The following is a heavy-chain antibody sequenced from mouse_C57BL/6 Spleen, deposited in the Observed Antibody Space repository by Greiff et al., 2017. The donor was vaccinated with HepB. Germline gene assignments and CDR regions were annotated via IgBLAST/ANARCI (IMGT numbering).Heavy chain of an antibody. V-gene: IGHV1-55*01. CDR2: IYPGSGST. J-gene: IGHJ1*03. CDR3: ARSFYDGYYDWYFDV. D-gene: IGHD2-3*01. CDR1: GYTFTSYW. Sequence: QVHVKQPGAELVKPGASVKMSCKASGYTFTSYWITWVKQRPGQGLEWIGDIYPGSGSTNYNEKFKSKATLTVDTSSSTAYMQLSSLTSEDSAVYYCARSFYDGYYDWYFDVWGTGTTVTVSS.